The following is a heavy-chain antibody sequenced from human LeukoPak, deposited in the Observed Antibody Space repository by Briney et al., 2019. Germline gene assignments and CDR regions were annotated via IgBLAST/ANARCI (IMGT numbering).Heavy chain of an antibody. J-gene: IGHJ4*02. CDR1: GGSISSYY. CDR3: ARDVRFGESGVMYPEPFDY. CDR2: IYTSGST. D-gene: IGHD3-10*01. Sequence: PSETLSLTCTVSGGSISSYYWSWIRQPAGKGLEWIGRIYTSGSTNYNPSLRSRVTMSVDTSKNQFSLKLSSVTAADTAVYYCARDVRFGESGVMYPEPFDYWGQGTLVTVSS. V-gene: IGHV4-4*07.